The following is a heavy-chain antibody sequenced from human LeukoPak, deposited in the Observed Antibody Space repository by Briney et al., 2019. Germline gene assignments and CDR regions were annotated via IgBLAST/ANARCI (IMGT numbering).Heavy chain of an antibody. CDR1: GFTFSTYD. V-gene: IGHV3-13*01. CDR2: IGTSGDT. J-gene: IGHJ3*02. Sequence: GGSLRLSCAASGFTFSTYDMHWVRQTTGGGLEWVSGIGTSGDTHYPDSVEGRFTISRENAKNSLYLQMNSLRAGDTAVYYCARETGDVLLGAFDIWGQGTMVTVSS. D-gene: IGHD3-10*01. CDR3: ARETGDVLLGAFDI.